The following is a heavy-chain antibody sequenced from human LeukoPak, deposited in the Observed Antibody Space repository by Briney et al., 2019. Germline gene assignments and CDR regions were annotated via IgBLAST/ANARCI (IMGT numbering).Heavy chain of an antibody. CDR2: IKQDGSEK. V-gene: IGHV3-7*01. J-gene: IGHJ6*03. D-gene: IGHD3-22*01. Sequence: GGSLRLSCAASGFAFSSYWTSWVRQAPGKGLEWVANIKQDGSEKYYVDSVKGRFTISRDNAKNSLYLQMNSLRAEDTAVYYCASLGDSSGYYLKYYYYYMDVWGKGTTVTVSS. CDR1: GFAFSSYW. CDR3: ASLGDSSGYYLKYYYYYMDV.